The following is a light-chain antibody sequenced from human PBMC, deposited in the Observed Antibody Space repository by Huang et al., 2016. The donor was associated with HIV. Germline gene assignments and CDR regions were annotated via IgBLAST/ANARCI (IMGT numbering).Light chain of an antibody. CDR3: HQYNIWRLS. Sequence: EIVMTQSAATLSVSPGQRVILSCRANRSVSTNLAWYQQRHGQAPRLLIYGSSIKAPAIPPRFSGSGYGTDFSIAVSSLQFEDFAISYCHQYNIWRLSFGGGTRV. CDR2: GSS. J-gene: IGKJ4*01. CDR1: RSVSTN. V-gene: IGKV3-15*01.